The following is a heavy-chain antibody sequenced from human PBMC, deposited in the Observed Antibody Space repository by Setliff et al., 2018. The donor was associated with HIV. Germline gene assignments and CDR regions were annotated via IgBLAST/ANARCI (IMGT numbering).Heavy chain of an antibody. CDR2: INAGNGNT. CDR1: GYTFTSYA. D-gene: IGHD2-2*01. V-gene: IGHV1-3*01. CDR3: ARDSLPYHLPDY. Sequence: ASVKVSCKASGYTFTSYAMHWVRQAPGQRLEWMGWINAGNGNTKYSQKFQGRVTITRDTSASTAYMELSSLRSEDTAVYYCARDSLPYHLPDYWGQGTLVTVSS. J-gene: IGHJ4*02.